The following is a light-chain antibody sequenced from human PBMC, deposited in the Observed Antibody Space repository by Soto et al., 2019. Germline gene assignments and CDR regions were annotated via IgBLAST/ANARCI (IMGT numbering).Light chain of an antibody. Sequence: DIQMTQSPSTLSGSVGDRVTITCRASQTISSWLAWYQQKPGKAHKLLIYKASTLKSGVPSRFSGSGSGTEFTLNIISLQPDDFATYYCQHYNSYSEAFGQGTKVELK. CDR3: QHYNSYSEA. CDR2: KAS. CDR1: QTISSW. V-gene: IGKV1-5*03. J-gene: IGKJ1*01.